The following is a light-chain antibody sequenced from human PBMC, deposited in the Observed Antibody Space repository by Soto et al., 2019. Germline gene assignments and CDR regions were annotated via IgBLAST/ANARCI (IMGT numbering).Light chain of an antibody. V-gene: IGKV1-27*01. CDR3: QQYYSFPWT. CDR2: GAS. Sequence: DIQMTQSPSSLSASVGDRVTITCRASQGIGIYLAWYQQTPGKVPKHLIYGASKLQSGVPSRFSGGGSGTEFTLTISSLQPDDFATYYCQQYYSFPWTFGQGTKVDIK. CDR1: QGIGIY. J-gene: IGKJ1*01.